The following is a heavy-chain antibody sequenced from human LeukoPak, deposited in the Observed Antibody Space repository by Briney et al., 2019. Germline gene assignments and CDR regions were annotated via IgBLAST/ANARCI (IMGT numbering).Heavy chain of an antibody. J-gene: IGHJ5*02. Sequence: GGSLRLSCEASGFTFSSYAMNWVRQAPGKGLEWVSHISSGSATTFYADSVKGRFTISRDNAKNSLYLQMNSLRAEDTAVYYCARGGTMVRGVIINSLNWFDPWGQGTLVTVSS. CDR2: ISSGSATT. CDR3: ARGGTMVRGVIINSLNWFDP. CDR1: GFTFSSYA. V-gene: IGHV3-48*04. D-gene: IGHD3-10*01.